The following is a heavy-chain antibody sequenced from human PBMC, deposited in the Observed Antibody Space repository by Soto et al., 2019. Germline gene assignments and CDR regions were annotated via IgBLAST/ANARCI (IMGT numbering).Heavy chain of an antibody. V-gene: IGHV1-3*01. CDR2: INAGNGDT. CDR3: ARSYSGSNYYFGH. D-gene: IGHD1-26*01. CDR1: GYTFTRFT. Sequence: ASVKVSCKASGYTFTRFTLHWVRQAPGQRLEWMGWINAGNGDTKYSQNFQGRVTITRETSASTAYMELSSLTSEDTAVYYCARSYSGSNYYFGHWGQGTLVTVSS. J-gene: IGHJ4*02.